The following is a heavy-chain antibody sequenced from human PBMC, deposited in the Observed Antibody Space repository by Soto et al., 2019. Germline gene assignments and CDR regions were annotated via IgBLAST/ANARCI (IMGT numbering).Heavy chain of an antibody. CDR3: ARSLSGYYYYYGMDV. Sequence: QVQLQESGPGLVKPSETLSLTCTVSGGSISSYYWSWIRQPPGTGLAWIGYIYYSGSTNYNPSLKCRVTISVDTSKTQFSLKLSSVTAADTAVYYCARSLSGYYYYYGMDVWGQGTTVTVSS. CDR1: GGSISSYY. CDR2: IYYSGST. J-gene: IGHJ6*02. V-gene: IGHV4-59*01. D-gene: IGHD1-26*01.